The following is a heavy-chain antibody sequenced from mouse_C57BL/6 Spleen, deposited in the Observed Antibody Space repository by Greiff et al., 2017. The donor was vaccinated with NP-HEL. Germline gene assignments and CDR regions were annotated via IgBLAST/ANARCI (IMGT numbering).Heavy chain of an antibody. Sequence: VKLVESGPELVKPGASVKLSCKASGYTFTSYDINWVKQRPGQGLEWIGWIYPRDGSTKYNEKFKGKATLTVDTSSSTAYMELHSLTSEDSAVYFCARSRQLRLRLFAYWGQGTLVTVSA. CDR3: ARSRQLRLRLFAY. V-gene: IGHV1-85*01. CDR1: GYTFTSYD. J-gene: IGHJ3*01. D-gene: IGHD3-2*02. CDR2: IYPRDGST.